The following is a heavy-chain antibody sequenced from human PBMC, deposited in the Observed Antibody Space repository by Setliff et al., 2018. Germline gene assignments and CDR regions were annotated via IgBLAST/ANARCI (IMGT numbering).Heavy chain of an antibody. CDR3: AYDSSGYYPGY. CDR1: GHTYITFG. D-gene: IGHD3-22*01. J-gene: IGHJ4*02. CDR2: ISAYSDDT. V-gene: IGHV1-18*01. Sequence: ASVKVSCKASGHTYITFGISWVRQAPGQGLEWMGWISAYSDDTKYAEKFQGRVTMTMDTSTGTAYMELRSLRSDDTAVYICAYDSSGYYPGYWGQGTLVTVSS.